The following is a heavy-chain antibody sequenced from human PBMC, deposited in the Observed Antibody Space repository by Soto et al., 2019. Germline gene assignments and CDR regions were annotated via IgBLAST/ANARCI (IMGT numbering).Heavy chain of an antibody. V-gene: IGHV1-46*01. CDR2: INPSGGST. CDR3: ARDRLRITIFGVVILTPNSMDV. D-gene: IGHD3-3*01. J-gene: IGHJ6*02. CDR1: GYTFTSYY. Sequence: ASVKVSCKASGYTFTSYYMHWLRQAPGQGLEWMGIINPSGGSTSYAQKFQGRVTMTRDTSTSTVYMELSSLRPEDTAVYYCARDRLRITIFGVVILTPNSMDVWGQGTTVTVSS.